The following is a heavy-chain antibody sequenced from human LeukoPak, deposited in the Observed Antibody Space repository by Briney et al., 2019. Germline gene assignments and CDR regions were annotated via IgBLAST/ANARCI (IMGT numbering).Heavy chain of an antibody. CDR3: ARDYPPGHKGSGSPYYFDY. CDR1: GGTFSSYA. J-gene: IGHJ4*02. V-gene: IGHV1-69*04. CDR2: IIPIFGIA. D-gene: IGHD3-10*01. Sequence: SVKVSCKASGGTFSSYAISWVRQAPGQGLEWMGRIIPIFGIANYAQKFQGRVTITADKSTSTAYMELSSLRSEDTAVYYCARDYPPGHKGSGSPYYFDYWGQGTLVTVSP.